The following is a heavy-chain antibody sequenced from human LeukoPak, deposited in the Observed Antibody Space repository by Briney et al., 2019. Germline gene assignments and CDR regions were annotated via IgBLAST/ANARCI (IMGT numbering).Heavy chain of an antibody. D-gene: IGHD3-3*01. V-gene: IGHV1-69*02. Sequence: ASVKVSCKASGGTFSSYTISWVRQAPGQGLEWMGRIIPILGVANYAQKFQGRVTITADKSTSTAYMELSSLRSEDTAVYYCARAPTIFGVVTPSRSGWFDPWGQGTLVTVSS. J-gene: IGHJ5*02. CDR1: GGTFSSYT. CDR2: IIPILGVA. CDR3: ARAPTIFGVVTPSRSGWFDP.